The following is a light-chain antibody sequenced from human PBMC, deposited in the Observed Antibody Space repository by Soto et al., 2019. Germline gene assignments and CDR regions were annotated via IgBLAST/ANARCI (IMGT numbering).Light chain of an antibody. CDR1: QSIPTW. V-gene: IGKV1-5*01. J-gene: IGKJ2*01. CDR3: QQYTFYPYT. Sequence: DIPMTQAPSTLSLSVGDRVTITCRASQSIPTWLAWFQQKPGKAPKLLIYDASNLESGVPSRFSGSGSGTEFTLTISSLQPDDFATYYCQQYTFYPYTFGQGTKLEIK. CDR2: DAS.